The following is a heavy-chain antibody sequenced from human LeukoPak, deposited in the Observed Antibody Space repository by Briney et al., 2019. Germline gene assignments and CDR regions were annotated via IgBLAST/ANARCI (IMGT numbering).Heavy chain of an antibody. CDR3: ARTFSMDYYYGMDV. J-gene: IGHJ6*02. V-gene: IGHV4-61*05. CDR2: IYYSGST. CDR1: GGSISSSSYY. Sequence: SETLSLTCTVSGGSISSSSYYWGWIRQPPGKGLEWIGYIYYSGSTNYNPSLKSRVTISVDTSKNQFSLKLSSVTAADTAVYYCARTFSMDYYYGMDVWGQGTTVTVSS. D-gene: IGHD2-8*01.